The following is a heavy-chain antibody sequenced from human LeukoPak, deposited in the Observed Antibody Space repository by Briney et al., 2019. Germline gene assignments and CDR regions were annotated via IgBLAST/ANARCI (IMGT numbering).Heavy chain of an antibody. CDR2: ISSSSRTV. CDR3: ARARDGSYDY. V-gene: IGHV3-48*02. J-gene: IGHJ4*02. Sequence: GGSLRLSCVASGFSFSYYNMNWVRQAPGKGLEWISYISSSSRTVHYADSVKGRFTISRDNAKNSLYLQMNSLRDEDTAVYYCARARDGSYDYWGQGTLVTVSS. D-gene: IGHD1-26*01. CDR1: GFSFSYYN.